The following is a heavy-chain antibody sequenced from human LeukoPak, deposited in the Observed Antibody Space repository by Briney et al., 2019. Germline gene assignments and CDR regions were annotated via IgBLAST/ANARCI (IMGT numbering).Heavy chain of an antibody. Sequence: ASVKVSCKVSGYTLTELSMHWVRQAPGKGLEGMGGFDPEDGETIYAQKFQGRVTMTEDTSTDTAYMELSSLRSEDTAVYYCATVYSGSYRADYWGQGTLVTVSS. CDR2: FDPEDGET. CDR1: GYTLTELS. J-gene: IGHJ4*02. CDR3: ATVYSGSYRADY. D-gene: IGHD1-26*01. V-gene: IGHV1-24*01.